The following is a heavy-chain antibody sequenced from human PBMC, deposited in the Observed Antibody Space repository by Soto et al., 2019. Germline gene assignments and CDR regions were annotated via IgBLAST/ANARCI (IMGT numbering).Heavy chain of an antibody. CDR2: INAGNGNT. Sequence: QVQLVQSGAEVKKPGASVKVSCKASGYTFTSYAMHWVRQAPGQRLEWMGWINAGNGNTKYSQQFQGRVTITRDTSASTAYMELSSLRSEDTAVYYCARGLYNPFDYWGQGTLVTVSS. CDR3: ARGLYNPFDY. J-gene: IGHJ4*02. V-gene: IGHV1-3*01. D-gene: IGHD1-20*01. CDR1: GYTFTSYA.